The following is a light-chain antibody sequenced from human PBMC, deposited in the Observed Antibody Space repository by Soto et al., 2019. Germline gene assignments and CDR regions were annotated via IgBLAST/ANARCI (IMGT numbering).Light chain of an antibody. Sequence: QSVLTQPRSVSGSPGQSVTISCTGTSSDVGGYNYVSWYQLHPGTAPKLMIYDVSKRPSGVPDRSSGSKSGNTASLTISGLQAEDEADYYCCSYAGSYTWVFGGGTQLTVL. V-gene: IGLV2-11*01. J-gene: IGLJ3*02. CDR1: SSDVGGYNY. CDR3: CSYAGSYTWV. CDR2: DVS.